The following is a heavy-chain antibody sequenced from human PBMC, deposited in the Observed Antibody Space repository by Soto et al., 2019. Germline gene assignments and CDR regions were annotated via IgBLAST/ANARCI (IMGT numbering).Heavy chain of an antibody. Sequence: EVQLVESGGGLVQPGGSLRLSCAASGFTFSSYSMKWVRQAPGKGLEWVSYISSSSSTIYYADSVKGRFTISRDNAKNSLYLQMNSLRAEDAAVYYCARESYPDAFDIWGQGTMVTVSS. V-gene: IGHV3-48*01. CDR3: ARESYPDAFDI. CDR2: ISSSSSTI. J-gene: IGHJ3*02. D-gene: IGHD1-26*01. CDR1: GFTFSSYS.